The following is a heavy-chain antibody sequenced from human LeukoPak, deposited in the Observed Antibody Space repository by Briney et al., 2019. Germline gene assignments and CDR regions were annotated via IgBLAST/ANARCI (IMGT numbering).Heavy chain of an antibody. V-gene: IGHV4-61*02. CDR2: IYTSGST. D-gene: IGHD3-22*01. Sequence: SETLSLTCTVSGGSISSGSYYWSWIRQPAGKGLEWIGRIYTSGSTNYNPSLKSRVTISVDTSKNQFSLKLSSVTAADTAVYYCAREEDYYDSSGYYYRGPFDIWGQGTMVTVSS. CDR1: GGSISSGSYY. CDR3: AREEDYYDSSGYYYRGPFDI. J-gene: IGHJ3*02.